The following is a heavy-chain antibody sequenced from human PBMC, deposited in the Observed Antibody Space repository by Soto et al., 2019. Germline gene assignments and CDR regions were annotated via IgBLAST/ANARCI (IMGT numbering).Heavy chain of an antibody. CDR2: IIPIFGTA. V-gene: IGHV1-69*13. D-gene: IGHD2-15*01. CDR1: GCTFSSYA. J-gene: IGHJ6*02. CDR3: ARDFIALYYYYYGMDV. Sequence: SVKVSCKASGCTFSSYAISWVRQAPGQGLEWMGGIIPIFGTANYAQKFQGRVTITADESTSTAYMELSSLRSEDTAVYYCARDFIALYYYYYGMDVWGQGTTVTVSS.